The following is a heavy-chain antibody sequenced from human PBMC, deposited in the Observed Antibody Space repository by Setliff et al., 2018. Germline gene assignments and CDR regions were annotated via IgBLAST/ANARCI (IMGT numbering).Heavy chain of an antibody. CDR1: GFTFSSYS. D-gene: IGHD2-8*01. J-gene: IGHJ6*03. V-gene: IGHV3-48*01. CDR3: ARVGRERSNGECYSTTPCYSYYMDV. CDR2: IDISSTTI. Sequence: GGSLRLSCAASGFTFSSYSMKWVRQAPGKGLEWFSYIDISSTTIYYADSVKGRFTISRDNAKNSLYLQMNSLRAGDTAVYYCARVGRERSNGECYSTTPCYSYYMDVWGKGTTVTVSS.